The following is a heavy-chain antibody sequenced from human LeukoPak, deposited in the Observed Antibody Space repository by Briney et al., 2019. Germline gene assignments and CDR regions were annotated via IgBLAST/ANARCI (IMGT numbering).Heavy chain of an antibody. CDR1: GFTFSNYG. CDR2: ISYDGSNK. D-gene: IGHD3-22*01. V-gene: IGHV3-30*03. J-gene: IGHJ4*02. CDR3: ARDPGYYDSRLPFFDY. Sequence: PGGSLRLSCEASGFTFSNYGMNWVRQAPGKGLEWVAVISYDGSNKYYADSVKGRFTISRDNSKNTLYLQMNSLRAEDTAVYYCARDPGYYDSRLPFFDYWGQGTLVTVSS.